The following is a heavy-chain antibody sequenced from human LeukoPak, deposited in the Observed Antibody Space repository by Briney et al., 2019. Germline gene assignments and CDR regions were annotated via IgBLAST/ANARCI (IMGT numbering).Heavy chain of an antibody. CDR3: ARDPKASTTGAFDI. Sequence: SETLSLTCTVSGYSISSGYYWGWIRQPPGKGLEWIGSIYHSGSTYYNPSLKSRVTISVDTSKNQFSLKLSSVTAADTAVYYCARDPKASTTGAFDIWGQGTMVTVSS. D-gene: IGHD2-2*01. CDR1: GYSISSGYY. J-gene: IGHJ3*02. V-gene: IGHV4-38-2*02. CDR2: IYHSGST.